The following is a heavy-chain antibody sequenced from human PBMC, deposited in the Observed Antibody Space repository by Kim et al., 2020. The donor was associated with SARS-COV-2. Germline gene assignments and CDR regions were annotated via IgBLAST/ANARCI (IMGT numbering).Heavy chain of an antibody. D-gene: IGHD6-19*01. CDR3: ATIAVAGTRYYFDT. V-gene: IGHV1-69*10. J-gene: IGHJ4*02. Sequence: SVKVSCKAFGLSIFTIALLRQAPGQGPEWIGGIIPLLDRTHYAQKFQGRLTIVADESTGKAYMRLNRLRSDDTALYYCATIAVAGTRYYFDTWGQGALV. CDR2: IIPLLDRT. CDR1: GLSIFT.